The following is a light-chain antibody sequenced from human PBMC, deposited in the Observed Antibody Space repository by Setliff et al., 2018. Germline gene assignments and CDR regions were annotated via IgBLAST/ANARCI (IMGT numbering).Light chain of an antibody. CDR2: YDS. CDR3: QVWDSGSEHYV. Sequence: SYELTQPPSVPVAPGKTARITCGGNNIGGKSVNWYQQKPGQAPVLVIYYDSDRPSGIPERFFGSNSGNTATLTISRVEAGDGADYYCQVWDSGSEHYVFGTGTKVTVL. CDR1: NIGGKS. V-gene: IGLV3-21*04. J-gene: IGLJ1*01.